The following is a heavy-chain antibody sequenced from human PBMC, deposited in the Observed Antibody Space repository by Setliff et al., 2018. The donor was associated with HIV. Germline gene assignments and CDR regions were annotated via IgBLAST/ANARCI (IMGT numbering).Heavy chain of an antibody. CDR3: ARDVDVYDVLTGYHFDY. Sequence: ASVKVSCKLSGGTFMNFGFSWVRQAPGQGLEWMGIITPSGGSRRYAQKFQGRLTMTRDMSTSTVHMDLSSLRPEDTAVYYCARDVDVYDVLTGYHFDYWGQGTLVTVSS. J-gene: IGHJ4*02. D-gene: IGHD3-9*01. CDR1: GGTFMNFG. V-gene: IGHV1-46*01. CDR2: ITPSGGSR.